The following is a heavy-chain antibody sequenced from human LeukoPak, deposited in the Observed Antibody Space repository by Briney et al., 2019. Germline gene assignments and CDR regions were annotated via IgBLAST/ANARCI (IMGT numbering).Heavy chain of an antibody. V-gene: IGHV1-2*04. CDR1: GYTFTGYY. J-gene: IGHJ4*02. CDR2: INPNSGGT. Sequence: ASVTVSFKASGYTFTGYYMHWLRQAPGQGLEWMGWINPNSGGTNYAQKFQGWVTITRDTSISTAYMELSRLGSDDTAVYYCARVRAGSGWDYWGQGTLVTVSS. CDR3: ARVRAGSGWDY. D-gene: IGHD6-19*01.